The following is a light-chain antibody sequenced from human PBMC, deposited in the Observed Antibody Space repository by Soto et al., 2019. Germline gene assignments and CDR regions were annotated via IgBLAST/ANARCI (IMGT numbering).Light chain of an antibody. J-gene: IGKJ2*01. CDR3: QQLNSHPRT. Sequence: DIEMTQPPSTLSASVGDRVTVTCRASQNIGNLLAWYQQKPGKAPNLLISDASNLEIGVPSRFSGSGSETEFTLTITSLQPEDFATYYCQQLNSHPRTFGQGTKLEIK. CDR1: QNIGNL. V-gene: IGKV1-5*01. CDR2: DAS.